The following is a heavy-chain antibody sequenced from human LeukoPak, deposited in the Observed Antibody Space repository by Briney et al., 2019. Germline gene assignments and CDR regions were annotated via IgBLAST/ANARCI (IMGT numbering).Heavy chain of an antibody. CDR2: ISFDRSAK. D-gene: IGHD3-10*01. V-gene: IGHV3-30*18. J-gene: IGHJ4*02. CDR1: GFSFSNYE. Sequence: GRSLRLSCAASGFSFSNYEMDWVRQAPGKGLDWVALISFDRSAKYYADSVKGRFTISRDNSKNTLYLQMNSLRAEDTAVYYCAKPLTYYYDSGNFYNGPFFDYWGQGTLVTVSS. CDR3: AKPLTYYYDSGNFYNGPFFDY.